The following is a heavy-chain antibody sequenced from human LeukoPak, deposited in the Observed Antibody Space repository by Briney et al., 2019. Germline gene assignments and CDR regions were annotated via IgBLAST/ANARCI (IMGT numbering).Heavy chain of an antibody. J-gene: IGHJ4*02. V-gene: IGHV3-30-3*01. D-gene: IGHD6-13*01. CDR2: ISYDGSNK. CDR3: ARGQQLARKLNAFDY. Sequence: GGSLRLSCAASGFTFSSYAMHWVRQAPGKGLEWVAVISYDGSNKYYADSVKGRFTISRDNSKNTLYLQMNSLRAEDTAVYYCARGQQLARKLNAFDYWGQGTLVTVSS. CDR1: GFTFSSYA.